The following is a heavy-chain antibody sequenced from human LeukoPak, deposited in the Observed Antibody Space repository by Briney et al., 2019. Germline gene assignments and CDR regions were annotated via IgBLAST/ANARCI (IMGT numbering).Heavy chain of an antibody. D-gene: IGHD2-15*01. CDR3: ARKGLLGSGKPWFDP. CDR2: MNPNSGNT. Sequence: ASVKVSCKASGYTFTSYDINWVRQASGQGLEWMGWMNPNSGNTASAQKFQGRVTMTTNTSISTAYMELTGLRSEDTAMYFCARKGLLGSGKPWFDPWGQGTLDTVSS. V-gene: IGHV1-8*01. J-gene: IGHJ5*02. CDR1: GYTFTSYD.